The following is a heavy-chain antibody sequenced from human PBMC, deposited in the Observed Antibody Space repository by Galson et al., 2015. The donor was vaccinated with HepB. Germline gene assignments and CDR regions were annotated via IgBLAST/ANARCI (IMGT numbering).Heavy chain of an antibody. CDR1: GYTFTTYG. D-gene: IGHD3-16*01. CDR3: ARGGRAKNGGPTFDY. CDR2: ISGYNGNT. Sequence: SVKVSCKASGYTFTTYGVSWVRQAPGQGLEWMGRISGYNGNTDYAQKLQDRVTMTTDTSTNTAYMELRSLRSDDTAMYFCARGGRAKNGGPTFDYWGQGTLVTVSS. J-gene: IGHJ4*02. V-gene: IGHV1-18*01.